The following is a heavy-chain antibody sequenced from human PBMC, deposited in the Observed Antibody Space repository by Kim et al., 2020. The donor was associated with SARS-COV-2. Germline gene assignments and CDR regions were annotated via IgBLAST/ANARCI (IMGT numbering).Heavy chain of an antibody. CDR1: GGSISSYY. Sequence: SETLSLTCTVSGGSISSYYWSWIRQPPGKGLEWIGYIYYSGSTNYNPSLKSRVTISVDTSKNQFSLKLSSVTAADPAVYYCARTHYSSSWGSYTPYCMDVWGQGTPVTVSS. CDR2: IYYSGST. D-gene: IGHD6-13*01. J-gene: IGHJ6*02. CDR3: ARTHYSSSWGSYTPYCMDV. V-gene: IGHV4-59*13.